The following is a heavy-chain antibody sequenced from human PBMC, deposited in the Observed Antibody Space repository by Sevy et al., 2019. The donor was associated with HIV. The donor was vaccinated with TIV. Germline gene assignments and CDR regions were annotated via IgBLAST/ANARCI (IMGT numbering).Heavy chain of an antibody. CDR3: ARAVHYYETNWFDP. D-gene: IGHD3-22*01. Sequence: GGSLRLSCAASGFTFSSYAMHWVRQAPGKGLEWVAVISYDGSNKYYADSVKGRFTISRDNSKNRLYLQMNSLRAEDTAVYYCARAVHYYETNWFDPWGQGTLVTVSS. V-gene: IGHV3-30*04. J-gene: IGHJ5*02. CDR1: GFTFSSYA. CDR2: ISYDGSNK.